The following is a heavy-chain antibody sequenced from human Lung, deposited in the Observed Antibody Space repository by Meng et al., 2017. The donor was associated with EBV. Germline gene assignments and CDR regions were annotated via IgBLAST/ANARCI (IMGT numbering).Heavy chain of an antibody. D-gene: IGHD5-12*01. CDR2: ISHSGTT. CDR1: GGSIIIGNW. Sequence: QVQLQESGPGLVNPSGTLSLTCAVSGGSIIIGNWWSWVRQPPGKGLEWIGEISHSGTTNYTPSLKSRVTISVDKSKNQFSLKLTSVTVADTAVYYCARIEGYDRLYYFGQWGRGTLVTVSS. J-gene: IGHJ4*02. V-gene: IGHV4-4*02. CDR3: ARIEGYDRLYYFGQ.